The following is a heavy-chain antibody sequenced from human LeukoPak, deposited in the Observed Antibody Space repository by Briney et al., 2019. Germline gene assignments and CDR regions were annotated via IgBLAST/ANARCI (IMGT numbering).Heavy chain of an antibody. CDR1: GFTFSSYG. Sequence: GGSLRLSCAASGFTFSSYGMHWVRQAPGKGLEWVANIKQDGSEKYYVDSVKGRFTISRDNAKNSLYLQMNSLRAEDTAVYYCATTPQGRDYWGQGTLVTVSS. V-gene: IGHV3-7*01. CDR3: ATTPQGRDY. CDR2: IKQDGSEK. J-gene: IGHJ4*02.